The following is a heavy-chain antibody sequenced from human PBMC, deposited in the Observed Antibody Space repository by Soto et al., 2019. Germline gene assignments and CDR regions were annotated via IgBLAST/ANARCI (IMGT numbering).Heavy chain of an antibody. D-gene: IGHD4-17*01. CDR1: GFTFSSYG. CDR2: ISYDGSNK. V-gene: IGHV3-30*18. CDR3: AKQPDWSTVTTVLDAFDI. J-gene: IGHJ3*02. Sequence: QVQLVESGGGVVQPGRSLRLSCAASGFTFSSYGMHWVRQAPGKGLEWVAVISYDGSNKYYADSVKGRFTISRDNSKKTLYLQMNSLRAEDTAVYYCAKQPDWSTVTTVLDAFDIWGQGTMVTVSS.